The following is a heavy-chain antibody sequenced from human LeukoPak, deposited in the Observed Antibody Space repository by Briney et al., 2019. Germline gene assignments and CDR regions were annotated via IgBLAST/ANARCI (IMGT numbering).Heavy chain of an antibody. V-gene: IGHV4-59*12. CDR2: IYYSGST. CDR1: GGSSSSYY. CDR3: ARGHSIVVVPAAMGHYFDY. D-gene: IGHD2-2*01. Sequence: PPETLSLTCTVSGGSSSSYYWSWIRQPPGKGLEWIGYIYYSGSTNYNPSLESRVSILVDTSKNQFSLRLSSVTAADTAVYYCARGHSIVVVPAAMGHYFDYWGQGTLVTVSS. J-gene: IGHJ4*02.